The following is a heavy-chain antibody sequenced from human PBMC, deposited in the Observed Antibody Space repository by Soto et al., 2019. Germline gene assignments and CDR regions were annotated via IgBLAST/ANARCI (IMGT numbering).Heavy chain of an antibody. V-gene: IGHV1-58*02. Sequence: QMQLLQSGPEVKKPGTSVKVSCKTSGFTFTNSAIQWVRQARGERLEWIGWIVVGTGNAKYAQKYQDRVTITRDMSTGTAFVGLRKLLSDDTAVYYCAAGGIYWGSWGQGTLVTVSS. CDR1: GFTFTNSA. CDR3: AAGGIYWGS. J-gene: IGHJ4*02. D-gene: IGHD3-16*01. CDR2: IVVGTGNA.